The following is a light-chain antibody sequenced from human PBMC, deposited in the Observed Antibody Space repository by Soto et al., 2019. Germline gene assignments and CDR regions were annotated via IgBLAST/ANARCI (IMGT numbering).Light chain of an antibody. Sequence: QSALTQPASVSGSPGQSITISCTGTSSDIGAYNFVSWYQHHPGKAPKLLIYEVAYRPSGISNRFSGSKSANTASLTISGLQAEDEADYLCTSYRSANTPPYLFGSRIKVTV. CDR3: TSYRSANTPPYL. CDR1: SSDIGAYNF. CDR2: EVA. J-gene: IGLJ1*01. V-gene: IGLV2-14*01.